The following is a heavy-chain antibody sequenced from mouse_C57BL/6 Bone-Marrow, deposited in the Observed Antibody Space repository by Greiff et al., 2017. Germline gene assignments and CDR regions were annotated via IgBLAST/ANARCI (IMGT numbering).Heavy chain of an antibody. D-gene: IGHD1-1*01. V-gene: IGHV1-50*01. J-gene: IGHJ2*01. CDR2: IDPSDSYT. CDR3: ARESYTVVAFDY. Sequence: QVQLQKPGAELVKPGASVKLSCKASGYTFTSYWMQWVKQRPGQGLEWIGEIDPSDSYTNYNQKFKGKATLTVDTSSSTAYMQLSSLTSEDSAVYYCARESYTVVAFDYWGQGTTLTVSS. CDR1: GYTFTSYW.